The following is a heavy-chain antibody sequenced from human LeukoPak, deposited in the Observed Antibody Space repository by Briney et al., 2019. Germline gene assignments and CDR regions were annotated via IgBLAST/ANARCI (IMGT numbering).Heavy chain of an antibody. V-gene: IGHV1-69*06. CDR1: GGSFSYYV. CDR2: IIPMIGTA. D-gene: IGHD1-1*01. J-gene: IGHJ4*02. CDR3: LQEFDF. Sequence: EASVKVSCKASGGSFSYYVFSWVRQAPGQGLEWMGGIIPMIGTANYAQEFQGRVTITADRSTSIVYMELSSLTSEDTAMYYCLQEFDFWGQGTLVTVSS.